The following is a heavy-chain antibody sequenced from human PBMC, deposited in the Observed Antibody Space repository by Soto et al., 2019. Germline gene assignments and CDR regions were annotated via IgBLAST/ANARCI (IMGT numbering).Heavy chain of an antibody. D-gene: IGHD5-18*01. CDR3: AREHGDGGLGYSYGTPEY. V-gene: IGHV3-30-3*01. Sequence: ESGGGVVQPGRSLRLSCAASGFTLSNFAMHWVRQAPGKGLEWVALISHDGGTEYYADSVKGRFTISRDNFKNTLYLQINSLRAEDTALYYCAREHGDGGLGYSYGTPEYWGQGTLVTVSS. J-gene: IGHJ4*02. CDR1: GFTLSNFA. CDR2: ISHDGGTE.